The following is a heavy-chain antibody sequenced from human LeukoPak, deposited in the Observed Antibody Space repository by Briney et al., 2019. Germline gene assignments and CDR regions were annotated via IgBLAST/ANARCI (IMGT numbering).Heavy chain of an antibody. D-gene: IGHD5-18*01. V-gene: IGHV3-23*01. J-gene: IGHJ4*02. CDR3: AKDLGMQVWFPL. Sequence: PGGSLRLSCAASGFTFSTYAMNWVRQAPGKGLEWVSSFSGSGGSTYYADSVKGRFTISRDNSKNTLYLQNSLRAEDTAVYYCAKDLGMQVWFPLWGQGTLVTVSS. CDR2: FSGSGGST. CDR1: GFTFSTYA.